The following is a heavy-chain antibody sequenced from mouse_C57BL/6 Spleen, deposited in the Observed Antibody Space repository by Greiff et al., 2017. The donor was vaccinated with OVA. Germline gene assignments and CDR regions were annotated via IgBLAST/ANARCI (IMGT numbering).Heavy chain of an antibody. CDR3: ARGGYITRGVDY. V-gene: IGHV1-64*01. CDR1: GYTFTSYW. CDR2: IHPNSGST. D-gene: IGHD1-1*01. Sequence: VQLQQSGAELVKPGASVKLSCKASGYTFTSYWMHWVKQRPGQGLEWIGMIHPNSGSTNYNEKFKSKATLTVDKSSSTAYMQLSSLTSEDSAVYYCARGGYITRGVDYWGQGTSVTVSS. J-gene: IGHJ4*01.